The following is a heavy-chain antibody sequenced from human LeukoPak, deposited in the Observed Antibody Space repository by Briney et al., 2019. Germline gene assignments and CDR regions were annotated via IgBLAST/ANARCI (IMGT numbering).Heavy chain of an antibody. CDR2: ISGSGGST. Sequence: GGSLRLSCAASGFTFSSYAMGWVRQAPGKGLEWVSAISGSGGSTYYADPVKGRFTISRDNSKNTLYLQMNSLRAEDTAVYYCAKDATYDFWSGYFGPDWFDPWGQGTLVTVSS. J-gene: IGHJ5*02. CDR3: AKDATYDFWSGYFGPDWFDP. V-gene: IGHV3-23*01. D-gene: IGHD3-3*01. CDR1: GFTFSSYA.